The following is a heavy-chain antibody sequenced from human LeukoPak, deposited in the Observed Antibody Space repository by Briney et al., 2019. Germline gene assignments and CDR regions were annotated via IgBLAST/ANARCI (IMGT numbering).Heavy chain of an antibody. CDR2: IYYSGST. CDR1: GGSISSYY. CDR3: ARGPTVLYYYYGMDV. V-gene: IGHV4-59*01. D-gene: IGHD4-11*01. Sequence: SESLSLTCTVSGGSISSYYWSWIRQPPGKGLEWIGYIYYSGSTNYNPSLKSRVTISVDTSKNQFSLKLSSVTAADTAVYYCARGPTVLYYYYGMDVWGQGTTVTVSS. J-gene: IGHJ6*02.